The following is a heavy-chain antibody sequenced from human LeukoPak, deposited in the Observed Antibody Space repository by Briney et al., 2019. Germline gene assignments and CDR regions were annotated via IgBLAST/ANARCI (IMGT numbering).Heavy chain of an antibody. CDR3: ARLTTVTTFWYYYYYMDV. V-gene: IGHV4-4*09. Sequence: SETLSLTCTVSGGSISSYYWNWIRQPPGKGLEWIGYIYTSGSTNYNPALKSRVTISVDTSKNQFSLKLSSVTASDTAVYYCARLTTVTTFWYYYYYMDVWGKGTTVTVSS. D-gene: IGHD4-11*01. CDR2: IYTSGST. CDR1: GGSISSYY. J-gene: IGHJ6*03.